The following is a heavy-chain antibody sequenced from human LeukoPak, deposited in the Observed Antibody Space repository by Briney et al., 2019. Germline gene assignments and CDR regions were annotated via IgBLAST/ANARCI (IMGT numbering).Heavy chain of an antibody. CDR3: ARDRRVIGPIEY. Sequence: KSGGSLRLSCAASGFTFSSYWMSWVRQAPGKGLVWVSRINSDGSSTSYADSVKGRFTISRDNAKNTLYLQMNSLRAEDTAVYYCARDRRVIGPIEYWGQGTLVTVSS. CDR1: GFTFSSYW. J-gene: IGHJ4*02. CDR2: INSDGSST. D-gene: IGHD2-21*01. V-gene: IGHV3-74*01.